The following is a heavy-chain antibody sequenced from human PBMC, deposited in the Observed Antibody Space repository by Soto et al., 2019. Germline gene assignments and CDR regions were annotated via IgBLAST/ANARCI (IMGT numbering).Heavy chain of an antibody. CDR2: ISGSGGST. D-gene: IGHD2-2*01. CDR3: AKDREDIVVVPAAGSYYMDV. J-gene: IGHJ6*03. Sequence: GGSLRLSCAASGFTFSSYAMSWVRQAPGKGLEWVSAISGSGGSTYYADSVKGRFTISRDNSKNTLYLQMNSLRAEDTAVYYCAKDREDIVVVPAAGSYYMDVWGKGTTVTVSS. CDR1: GFTFSSYA. V-gene: IGHV3-23*01.